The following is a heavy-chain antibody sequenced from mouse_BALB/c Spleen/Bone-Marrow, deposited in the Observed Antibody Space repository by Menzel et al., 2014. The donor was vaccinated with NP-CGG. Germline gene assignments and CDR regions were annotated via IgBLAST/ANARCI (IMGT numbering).Heavy chain of an antibody. V-gene: IGHV4-1*02. CDR2: INPDSSTI. Sequence: EVKVVESGGGLVQPGGSLKLSCAASGFDFSRYWMSWVRQAPGKGLEWIGEINPDSSTINYTPSLKDKFIISRDDAKNTLYLQMSKVGSEDTALYYCARVHYYGYEAYWGQGTLVTVSA. J-gene: IGHJ3*01. CDR3: ARVHYYGYEAY. CDR1: GFDFSRYW. D-gene: IGHD1-2*01.